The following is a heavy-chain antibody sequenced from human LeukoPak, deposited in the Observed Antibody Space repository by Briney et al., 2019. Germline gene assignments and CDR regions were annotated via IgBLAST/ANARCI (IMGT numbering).Heavy chain of an antibody. J-gene: IGHJ4*02. CDR3: APIRGGKPPVDY. D-gene: IGHD1-14*01. Sequence: GSLRLSCAASGFTFSSYSMNWVRQAPGKGLEWVSSISSSSSYIYYADSVKGRFTISGDNAKNSLYLQMNSLRAEDTAVYYCAPIRGGKPPVDYWGQGTLVTVSS. CDR1: GFTFSSYS. V-gene: IGHV3-21*01. CDR2: ISSSSSYI.